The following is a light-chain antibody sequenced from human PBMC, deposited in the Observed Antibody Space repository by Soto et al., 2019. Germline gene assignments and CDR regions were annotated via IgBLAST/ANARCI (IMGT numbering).Light chain of an antibody. CDR1: SGSIASNY. CDR3: QSYDSSNHRVV. CDR2: EDN. V-gene: IGLV6-57*04. J-gene: IGLJ2*01. Sequence: NFMLTQPHSVSESPGKTVTISCTRSSGSIASNYVQWYQQRPGSAPTTVIYEDNQRPSGVPDRFSGSIDSSSNSASLTISGLQTEDEADYYCQSYDSSNHRVVFVGGTKVTVL.